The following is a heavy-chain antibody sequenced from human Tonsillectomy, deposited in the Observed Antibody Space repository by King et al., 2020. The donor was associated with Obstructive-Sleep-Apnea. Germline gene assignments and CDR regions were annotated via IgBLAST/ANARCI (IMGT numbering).Heavy chain of an antibody. CDR3: ATEHLFWSGYYYYFDF. D-gene: IGHD3-3*01. CDR1: GFSFTNYN. CDR2: ISSSSNTI. J-gene: IGHJ4*02. Sequence: VQLVESGGGLVQPGGSLRLSCEASGFSFTNYNINWVRQAPGKGLEWVSYISSSSNTIYYADSVKGRFTVSRDNAKNSLYLQMNSLRVEDTAVYYCATEHLFWSGYYYYFDFWGQGTLVTVSS. V-gene: IGHV3-48*04.